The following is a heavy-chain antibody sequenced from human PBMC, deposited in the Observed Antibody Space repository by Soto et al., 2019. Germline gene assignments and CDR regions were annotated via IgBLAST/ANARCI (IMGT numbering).Heavy chain of an antibody. CDR3: AATPYSRYCSGGSCYGFDY. Sequence: ASVKVSCEASGYTFTSYGISWVRQAPGQGHEWMGWISAYNGNTNYAQKLQGRVTMTTDTSTSTAYMELRSLRSDDTAVYYCAATPYSRYCSGGSCYGFDYSGQGTLVTVSS. V-gene: IGHV1-18*01. J-gene: IGHJ4*02. CDR1: GYTFTSYG. CDR2: ISAYNGNT. D-gene: IGHD2-15*01.